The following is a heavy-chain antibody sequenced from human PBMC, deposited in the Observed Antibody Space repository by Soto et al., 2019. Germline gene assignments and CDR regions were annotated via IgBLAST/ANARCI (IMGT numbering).Heavy chain of an antibody. J-gene: IGHJ5*02. CDR3: ARRVTMIDDP. V-gene: IGHV1-69*01. CDR1: GCTFSSYA. CDR2: IIPIFGTA. Sequence: VKVSCKASGCTFSSYAISWVRQAPGQGLEWMGGIIPIFGTANYAQKFQGRVTITADESTSTAYMELSSLRSEDTAVYYCARRVTMIDDPWGQGTLVTVSS. D-gene: IGHD3-22*01.